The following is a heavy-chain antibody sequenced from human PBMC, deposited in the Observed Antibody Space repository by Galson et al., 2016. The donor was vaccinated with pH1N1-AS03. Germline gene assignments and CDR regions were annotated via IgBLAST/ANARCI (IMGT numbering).Heavy chain of an antibody. CDR3: AKDLRSKIKVSGFDY. V-gene: IGHV3-23*01. Sequence: SLRLSCAASGFTFSSFVMSWVRQAPGKGLEWVAAITGSGGTTYYGDSVNGRFTVSRDNSNNTLYLELNSLRAGDTAIYYCAKDLRSKIKVSGFDYWGQGALVTVSS. CDR1: GFTFSSFV. D-gene: IGHD5/OR15-5a*01. J-gene: IGHJ4*02. CDR2: ITGSGGTT.